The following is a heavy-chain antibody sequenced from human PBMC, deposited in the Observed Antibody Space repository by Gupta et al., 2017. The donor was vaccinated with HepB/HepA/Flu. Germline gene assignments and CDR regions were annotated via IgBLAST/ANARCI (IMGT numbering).Heavy chain of an antibody. CDR2: ISGGGGTT. V-gene: IGHV3-23*01. D-gene: IGHD1-7*01. CDR3: AKLDVELGL. J-gene: IGHJ4*01. CDR1: GFTFSSYT. Sequence: GGNLVHPVESLRLSCGASGFTFSSYTMSWVRQAPWKGLEWVAAISGGGGTTDYAGSVKGRFTIARDNSKKTLYIQLLRRRDEYTAVDDCAKLDVELGLGGHVTMVTVYS.